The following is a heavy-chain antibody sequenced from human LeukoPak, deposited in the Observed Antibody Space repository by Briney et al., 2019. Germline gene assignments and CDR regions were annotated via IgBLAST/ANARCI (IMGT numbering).Heavy chain of an antibody. CDR2: IHYSGTT. J-gene: IGHJ4*02. CDR3: ARGPTYQPIDS. D-gene: IGHD2-2*01. V-gene: IGHV4-39*02. CDR1: GGSISSGNYY. Sequence: SETLSLTCTVSGGSISSGNYYWGWIRQPPGKGLDWIASIHYSGTTYYNPSLKSRVTISVDTSKNHFSLKLSSVTAAGTAVYYCARGPTYQPIDSWGQGTLVTVSS.